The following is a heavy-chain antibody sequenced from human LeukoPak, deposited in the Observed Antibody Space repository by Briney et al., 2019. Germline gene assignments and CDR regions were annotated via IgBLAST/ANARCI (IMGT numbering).Heavy chain of an antibody. J-gene: IGHJ4*02. Sequence: SVKVSCKASGGTFSSYAISWVRQAPGQGLEWMGGIIPIFGTANYAQKFQGRVTITTDESTSTAYMELSSLRSEDTAVYYCARDGNYVNSSGYCYFDYWGQGTLVTVSS. CDR2: IIPIFGTA. CDR3: ARDGNYVNSSGYCYFDY. V-gene: IGHV1-69*05. CDR1: GGTFSSYA. D-gene: IGHD3-22*01.